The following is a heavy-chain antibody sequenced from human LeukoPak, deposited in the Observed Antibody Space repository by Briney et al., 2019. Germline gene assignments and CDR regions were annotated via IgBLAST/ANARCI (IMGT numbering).Heavy chain of an antibody. CDR3: AKAKDTRGLYFDY. J-gene: IGHJ4*02. CDR1: GFTFRDYY. CDR2: ISGSGGST. Sequence: GGSLRLSCAASGFTFRDYYMSWVRQAPGKVLEWVSAISGSGGSTYYADSVKGRFTISRDNSKNTLYLQMNSLRAEDTAVYYCAKAKDTRGLYFDYWGQGTLVTVSS. D-gene: IGHD2-2*02. V-gene: IGHV3-23*01.